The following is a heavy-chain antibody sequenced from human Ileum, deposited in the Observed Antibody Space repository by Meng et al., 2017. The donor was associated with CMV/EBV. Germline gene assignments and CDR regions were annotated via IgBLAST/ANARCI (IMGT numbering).Heavy chain of an antibody. J-gene: IGHJ4*02. V-gene: IGHV3-30*04. D-gene: IGHD3-10*01. CDR2: ISYDGSNK. CDR3: SRAGLYFNTRYYFDS. Sequence: GESLKISCAASGFTFSSYAMHWVRQAPGKGLEWVAVISYDGSNKYYADSVKGRFTISRDNSKNTLYLQMNSLRAEDTAVYFCSRAGLYFNTRYYFDSWGQGTLVTVSS. CDR1: GFTFSSYA.